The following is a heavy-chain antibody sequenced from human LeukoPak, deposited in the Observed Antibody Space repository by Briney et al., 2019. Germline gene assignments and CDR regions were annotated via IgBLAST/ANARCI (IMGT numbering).Heavy chain of an antibody. Sequence: GGSLRLSCAASGFTFSSYSMNWVRQAPGKGLEWVANIKQDGSEKYYVDSVKGRFTISRDNAKNSLYLQMNSLRAEDTAVYYCARDRSGATHVFDYWGQGTLVTVSS. V-gene: IGHV3-7*01. CDR2: IKQDGSEK. J-gene: IGHJ4*02. D-gene: IGHD1-26*01. CDR3: ARDRSGATHVFDY. CDR1: GFTFSSYS.